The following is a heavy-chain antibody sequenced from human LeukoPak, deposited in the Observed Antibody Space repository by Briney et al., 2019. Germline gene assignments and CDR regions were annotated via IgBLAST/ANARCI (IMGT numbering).Heavy chain of an antibody. Sequence: SETLSLTCAVYGGSFSGYYWSWIRQPPGKGLEWIGEINHSGSTNYNPSLKSRVTISVDTSKNQFSLKLSSVTAADTAMYYCARVYGDYYFDYWGQGTLVTVSS. V-gene: IGHV4-34*01. CDR2: INHSGST. J-gene: IGHJ4*02. D-gene: IGHD4-17*01. CDR3: ARVYGDYYFDY. CDR1: GGSFSGYY.